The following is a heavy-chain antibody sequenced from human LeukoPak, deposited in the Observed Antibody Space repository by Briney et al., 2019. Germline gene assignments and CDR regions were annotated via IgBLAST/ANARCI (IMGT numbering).Heavy chain of an antibody. D-gene: IGHD3-3*01. J-gene: IGHJ5*02. CDR3: ARDEWLEAWFDP. V-gene: IGHV4-59*12. Sequence: PSETLSLTCTVSGGSISSYYWSWIRQPPGKGLEWIGYIYYSGSTNYNPSLKSRVTISVDTSKNQFSLNLSSVTAADTAVYYCARDEWLEAWFDPWGQGTLVTVSS. CDR2: IYYSGST. CDR1: GGSISSYY.